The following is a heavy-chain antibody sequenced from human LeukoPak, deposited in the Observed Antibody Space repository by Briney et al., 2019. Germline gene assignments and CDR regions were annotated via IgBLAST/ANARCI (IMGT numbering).Heavy chain of an antibody. CDR2: IYHSGST. J-gene: IGHJ5*02. V-gene: IGHV4-38-2*01. Sequence: SETLSLTCAFSGYSISSGYYWGWIRQPPGKGLEWIGSIYHSGSTYYNPSLKSRVTISVDTSKNQFSLKLSSVTAADTAVYYCARVLRGREFDPWGQGTLVTVSS. CDR1: GYSISSGYY. CDR3: ARVLRGREFDP. D-gene: IGHD2-15*01.